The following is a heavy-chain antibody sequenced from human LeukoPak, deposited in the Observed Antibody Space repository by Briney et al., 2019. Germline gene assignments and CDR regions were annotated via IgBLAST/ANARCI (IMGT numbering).Heavy chain of an antibody. CDR2: IYHSGST. CDR3: ARARGGYDPSRWFDP. D-gene: IGHD2-2*01. Sequence: SETLSLTCAVSGGSISSNSYYWGWIRQPPGKGLEWSGSIYHSGSTYYNPSLKSRVTISVDTSKNQFSLKLSSVTAADTAVYYCARARGGYDPSRWFDPWGQGTLVTVSS. V-gene: IGHV4-39*07. CDR1: GGSISSNSYY. J-gene: IGHJ5*02.